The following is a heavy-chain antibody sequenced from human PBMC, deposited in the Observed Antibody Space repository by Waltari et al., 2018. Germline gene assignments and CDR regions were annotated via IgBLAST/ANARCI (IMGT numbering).Heavy chain of an antibody. CDR2: INHSGRT. D-gene: IGHD5-12*01. V-gene: IGHV4-34*01. J-gene: IGHJ5*02. CDR3: ASRKDDYSGPYNWFDP. CDR1: GWSFSGYY. Sequence: QVQLQQWGAGLLKPSETLSLTCAVYGWSFSGYYWSWIRQPPGKGLEWIGEINHSGRTNYNPARKSGVTISGDTSKNQFSLKLSSVTAADTAVYYCASRKDDYSGPYNWFDPWGQGTLVTVSS.